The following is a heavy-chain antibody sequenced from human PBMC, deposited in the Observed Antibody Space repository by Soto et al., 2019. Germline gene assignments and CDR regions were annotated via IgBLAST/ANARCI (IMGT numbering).Heavy chain of an antibody. D-gene: IGHD6-13*01. CDR3: ARDSAGAAGTVHYYYGMDV. CDR2: INAGNGNT. J-gene: IGHJ6*02. CDR1: GYTFTSYA. Sequence: GASVKVSCKASGYTFTSYAMHWVRQAPGQRLEWMGWINAGNGNTKYSQKFQGRVTITRDTSASTAYMELSSLRSEDTAVYYCARDSAGAAGTVHYYYGMDVWGQGTTVTVSS. V-gene: IGHV1-3*01.